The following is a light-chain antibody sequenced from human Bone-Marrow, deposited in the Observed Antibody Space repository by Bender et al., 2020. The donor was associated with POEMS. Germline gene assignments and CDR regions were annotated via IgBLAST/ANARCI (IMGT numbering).Light chain of an antibody. CDR1: SSKFGSYP. CDR3: ATWDDTLSAVV. Sequence: QSVLTQPPSASGTPGQRVTISCSGSSSKFGSYPVNWYQQLPGAAPKLVIFNNSQRPSGVPDRFSGSNSGTSASLAISGLLSDDEADFYCATWDDTLSAVVFGGGTMVTVL. CDR2: NNS. V-gene: IGLV1-44*01. J-gene: IGLJ2*01.